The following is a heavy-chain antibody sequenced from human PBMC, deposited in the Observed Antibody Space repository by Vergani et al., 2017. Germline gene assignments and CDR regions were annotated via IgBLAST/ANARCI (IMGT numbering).Heavy chain of an antibody. CDR2: MNPNSGTT. Sequence: QMQLVQSGAEVKKPGASVKVSCRASGYSFSSYDISWVRQATGQGLEGMGWMNPNSGTTGYAQKFQGRVTMTRNTSINTAYMELSRLSFEDAAVYYCARSTDYPDDYVSSDYFRRTLDVWGKGTTVTVS. CDR1: GYSFSSYD. V-gene: IGHV1-8*01. D-gene: IGHD4/OR15-4a*01. J-gene: IGHJ6*03. CDR3: ARSTDYPDDYVSSDYFRRTLDV.